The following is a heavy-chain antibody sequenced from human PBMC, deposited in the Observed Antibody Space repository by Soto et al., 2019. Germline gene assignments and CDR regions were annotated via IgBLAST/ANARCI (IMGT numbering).Heavy chain of an antibody. CDR3: ARGFPSMAYYGEYYFDK. J-gene: IGHJ4*02. D-gene: IGHD3-10*01. CDR1: GFTVSSNY. V-gene: IGHV3-53*01. CDR2: IYSGGST. Sequence: EVQMVESGGGLIQPGGSLRLSCAAFGFTVSSNYMTWVRQAPGKGLEWVSVIYSGGSTYYADSVKGRFTISRDNSRNTLYLQMNSPRAEDTAVYYCARGFPSMAYYGEYYFDKWGQGTLVTVSS.